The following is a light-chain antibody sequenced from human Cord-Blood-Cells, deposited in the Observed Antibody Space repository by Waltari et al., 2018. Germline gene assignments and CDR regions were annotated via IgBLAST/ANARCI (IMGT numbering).Light chain of an antibody. V-gene: IGKV4-1*01. Sequence: DIVMTQSPDSRAVSLGEGANINCKHSQSVLYSPNNKNYLAWYQQKPGQPPKLLIYWASTRESGVPDRFSGSGSGTDFTLTISSLQAEDVAVYYCQQYYSTPWTFGQGTKVEIK. CDR3: QQYYSTPWT. J-gene: IGKJ1*01. CDR1: QSVLYSPNNKNY. CDR2: WAS.